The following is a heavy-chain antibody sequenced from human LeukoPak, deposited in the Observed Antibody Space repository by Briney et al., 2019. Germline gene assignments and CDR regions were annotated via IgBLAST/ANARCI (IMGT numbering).Heavy chain of an antibody. CDR1: GGSINSGTFY. J-gene: IGHJ4*02. CDR2: MYYDGSS. Sequence: SETLSLTCTVSGGSINSGTFYWGWIHQPPGKGLEWIGSMYYDGSSYYNPSLKSRVTTSVDTSKNQFSLKLTSVTAADTAVYFCARRSDSGSDDGEDYFDYWGQGTLVTVSS. V-gene: IGHV4-39*01. CDR3: ARRSDSGSDDGEDYFDY. D-gene: IGHD1-26*01.